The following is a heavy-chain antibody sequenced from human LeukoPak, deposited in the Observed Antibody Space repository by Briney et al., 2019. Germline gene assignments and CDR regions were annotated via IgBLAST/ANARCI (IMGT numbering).Heavy chain of an antibody. CDR1: AYTFTGYY. Sequence: GASVKVSCKASAYTFTGYYMHWVRQAPGQGLEWMGWINLKSGGTNYARVTMTRDTSISTAYMELSRLRSDDTAVYYCARDRKSEIGGAIAGHYMDVWGKGTTVTVSS. J-gene: IGHJ6*03. CDR3: ARDRKSEIGGAIAGHYMDV. CDR2: INLKSGGT. D-gene: IGHD3-16*02. V-gene: IGHV1-2*02.